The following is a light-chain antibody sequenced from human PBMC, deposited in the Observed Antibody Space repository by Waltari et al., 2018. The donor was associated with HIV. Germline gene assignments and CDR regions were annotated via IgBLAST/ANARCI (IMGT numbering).Light chain of an antibody. Sequence: QSVLTQPPSVSGAPGQRVTIPCTGSSSNIGAGYGVHGFQQLPGTAPKLLIYGNTNRPSGVPDRFSGSKSGTSASLAITGLQAEDEGDYYCQSYDSGLSAYVFGTGTKVTVL. CDR1: SSNIGAGYG. CDR2: GNT. J-gene: IGLJ1*01. V-gene: IGLV1-40*01. CDR3: QSYDSGLSAYV.